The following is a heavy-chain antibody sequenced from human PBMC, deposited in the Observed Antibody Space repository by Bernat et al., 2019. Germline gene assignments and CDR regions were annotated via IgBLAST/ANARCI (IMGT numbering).Heavy chain of an antibody. CDR1: GFTFSSYG. D-gene: IGHD3/OR15-3a*01. J-gene: IGHJ4*02. V-gene: IGHV3-33*01. Sequence: VQLVESGGGVVQPGRSLRLSCAASGFTFSSYGMHWVRQAPGKGLEWVAVIWYDGSNKYYADSVKGRFTISRDNSKNTLYLQMNSLRAEDTAVYYCARQRTGYYYFDYWGQGTLVTVSS. CDR2: IWYDGSNK. CDR3: ARQRTGYYYFDY.